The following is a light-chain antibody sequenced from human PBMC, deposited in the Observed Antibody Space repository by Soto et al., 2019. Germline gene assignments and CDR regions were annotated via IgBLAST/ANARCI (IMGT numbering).Light chain of an antibody. V-gene: IGKV1-9*01. CDR3: QQLNNYPST. CDR2: AAS. Sequence: IPLTQSPPSLSASVGDRVPLTCRASQDISSYLGWYQQKPGKAPKLLIYAASTLQSGVPSRFSGSGSGTDFTLTINSLQPEDFATYFCQQLNNYPSTFGGGTKVDIK. CDR1: QDISSY. J-gene: IGKJ4*01.